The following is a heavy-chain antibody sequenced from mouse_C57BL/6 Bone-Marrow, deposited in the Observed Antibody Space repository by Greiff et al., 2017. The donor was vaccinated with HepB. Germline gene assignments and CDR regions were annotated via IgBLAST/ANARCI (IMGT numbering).Heavy chain of an antibody. CDR3: ARERGYDYDGGDY. Sequence: EVQLQQSGGGLVKPGGSLKLSCAASGFTFSSYAMSWVRQTPEKRLEWVATISDGGSYTYYPDNVKGRFTISRDNAKNNLYLQMSHLKSEDTAMYYCARERGYDYDGGDYWGQGTTLTVSS. CDR2: ISDGGSYT. J-gene: IGHJ2*01. CDR1: GFTFSSYA. D-gene: IGHD2-4*01. V-gene: IGHV5-4*01.